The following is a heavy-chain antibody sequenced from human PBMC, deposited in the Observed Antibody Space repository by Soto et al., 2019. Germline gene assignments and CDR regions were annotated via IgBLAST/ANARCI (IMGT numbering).Heavy chain of an antibody. Sequence: SETLSLTCTVSGGSISSYYWSWIRQPPGKGLEWIGYIYYSGSTNYNPSLKSRVTISVDTSKNQFSLKLSSVTAADTAVYYCARSAYGDYLFDYWGHGTLVTVSS. J-gene: IGHJ4*01. CDR2: IYYSGST. V-gene: IGHV4-59*01. CDR1: GGSISSYY. D-gene: IGHD4-17*01. CDR3: ARSAYGDYLFDY.